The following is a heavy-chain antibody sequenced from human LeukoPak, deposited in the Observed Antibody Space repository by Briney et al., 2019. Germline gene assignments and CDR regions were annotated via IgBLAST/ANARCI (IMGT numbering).Heavy chain of an antibody. J-gene: IGHJ4*02. CDR2: ISSSSSYI. V-gene: IGHV3-21*01. CDR1: GFTFSSYS. Sequence: GGSLRLSCAASGFTFSSYSMNRVRQAPGKGLEWVSSISSSSSYIYYADSVKGRFTISRDNAKNSLYLQMNSLRAEDTAVYYCARDSYYYGSGSYYNDIDYWGQGTLVTVSS. CDR3: ARDSYYYGSGSYYNDIDY. D-gene: IGHD3-10*01.